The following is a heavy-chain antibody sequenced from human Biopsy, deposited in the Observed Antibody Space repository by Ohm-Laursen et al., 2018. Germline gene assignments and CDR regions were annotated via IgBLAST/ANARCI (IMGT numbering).Heavy chain of an antibody. CDR3: ARDSGGMATILDAFDL. V-gene: IGHV4-59*01. J-gene: IGHJ3*01. CDR1: GGSIINNY. CDR2: IYFTGST. D-gene: IGHD5-24*01. Sequence: GTLSLTCPVSGGSIINNYWSWIRQPPGKGLEWIGYIYFTGSTNYNPSLKSRVTISVDTSKNQFSLRLSSVTAADTAVYYCARDSGGMATILDAFDLWGQGTMVTVSP.